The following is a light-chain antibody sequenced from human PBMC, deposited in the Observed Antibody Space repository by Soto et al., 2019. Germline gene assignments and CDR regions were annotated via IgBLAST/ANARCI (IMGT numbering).Light chain of an antibody. J-gene: IGKJ5*01. CDR1: QSVSSY. CDR3: KQRSNGPLT. CDR2: DAS. V-gene: IGKV3-11*01. Sequence: EIVLTQSPATLSLSPGERVTLSCRASQSVSSYFAWYQQKPGQAPRLLIYDASNRATGIPARFSGSGSGTGFTLTISSLEPEDCAVYYCKQRSNGPLTFGQGTRLEIK.